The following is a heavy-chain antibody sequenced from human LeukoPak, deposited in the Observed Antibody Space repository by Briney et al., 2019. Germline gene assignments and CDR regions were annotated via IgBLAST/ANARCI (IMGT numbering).Heavy chain of an antibody. CDR1: GGSFSGYH. V-gene: IGHV4-34*01. D-gene: IGHD2/OR15-2a*01. CDR2: INHSGST. Sequence: SETLSLTCAVYGGSFSGYHWSWIRQPPGKGLEWIGEINHSGSTNYNPSLKSRVTISVDTSKNQFSLKLSSVTAADTAVYYCAREYADWGQGTLVTVSS. J-gene: IGHJ4*02. CDR3: AREYAD.